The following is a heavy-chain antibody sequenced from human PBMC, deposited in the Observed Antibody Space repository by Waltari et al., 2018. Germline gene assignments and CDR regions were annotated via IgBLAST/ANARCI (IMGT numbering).Heavy chain of an antibody. Sequence: QVQLVQSGAEVKKPGASVKVSCKASGYTFTGYYMHWGRQAPGQGLEWMGRINPNSGGTNYAQKFQGRVTMTRDTSISTAYMELSRLRSDDTAVYYCARVSSNSAEGAFDIWGQGTMVTVSS. V-gene: IGHV1-2*06. CDR3: ARVSSNSAEGAFDI. CDR2: INPNSGGT. D-gene: IGHD1-1*01. CDR1: GYTFTGYY. J-gene: IGHJ3*02.